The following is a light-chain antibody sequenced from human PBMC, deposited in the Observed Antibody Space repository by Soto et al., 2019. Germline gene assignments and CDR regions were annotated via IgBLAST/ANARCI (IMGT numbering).Light chain of an antibody. Sequence: QSALTQPASVSGSPGHSITISCTGTSSDVGGYNYVSWYQHHPGKAPKLMIYDVTNRPSEVSNRFSGYKSGNTASLTISGLQAEDEADYYCSSYRTVKTLVFGAGTKLTVL. CDR2: DVT. CDR3: SSYRTVKTLV. V-gene: IGLV2-14*03. CDR1: SSDVGGYNY. J-gene: IGLJ2*01.